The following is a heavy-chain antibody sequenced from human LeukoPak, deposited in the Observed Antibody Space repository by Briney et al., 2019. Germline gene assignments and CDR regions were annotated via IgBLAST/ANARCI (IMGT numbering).Heavy chain of an antibody. D-gene: IGHD3-10*01. CDR2: INWNGGST. Sequence: GGSLRLSCAASGFTFDDYGMSWVRQAPGKGLEWVSGINWNGGSTGYADSVKGRFTISRDNAKNSLYLQMNSLRAEDTALYYCARDVRVVRGVTPKERTPNWFDPWGQGTLVTVSS. V-gene: IGHV3-20*04. J-gene: IGHJ5*02. CDR1: GFTFDDYG. CDR3: ARDVRVVRGVTPKERTPNWFDP.